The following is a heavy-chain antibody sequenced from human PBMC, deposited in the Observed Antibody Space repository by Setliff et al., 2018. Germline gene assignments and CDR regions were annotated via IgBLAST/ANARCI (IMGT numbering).Heavy chain of an antibody. J-gene: IGHJ4*02. CDR3: AHSTTFDLHHDY. V-gene: IGHV4-39*07. CDR2: IHYSENT. Sequence: SETLSLTCTVSGGSITSGRYYWGWIRQPPGQGLEWIASIHYSENTYYNPSLKSRATISRDTSSNQFSLKLFSVTAADTAVYYCAHSTTFDLHHDYWGQGALVTVSS. D-gene: IGHD3-9*01. CDR1: GGSITSGRYY.